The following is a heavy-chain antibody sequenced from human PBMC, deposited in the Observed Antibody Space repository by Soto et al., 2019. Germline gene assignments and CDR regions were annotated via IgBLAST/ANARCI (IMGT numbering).Heavy chain of an antibody. Sequence: QITLKESGPTLVKPTQTLTLTCTFSGFSLSTSGVGVGWIRQPPGRALEWLALVYWDDEKRYSPSLKSSLTITXXTXNIXVVLTMTNMDPVDTATYYCAHRPNCWSTSCFYFDYWGQGILVTVSS. D-gene: IGHD2-2*01. CDR2: VYWDDEK. J-gene: IGHJ4*02. V-gene: IGHV2-5*02. CDR3: AHRPNCWSTSCFYFDY. CDR1: GFSLSTSGVG.